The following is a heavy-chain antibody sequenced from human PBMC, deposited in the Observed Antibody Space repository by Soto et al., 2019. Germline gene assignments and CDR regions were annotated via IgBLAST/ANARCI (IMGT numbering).Heavy chain of an antibody. V-gene: IGHV1-8*01. Sequence: QVPLVQSGAEVKKPGASVKVSCKASGYTFTSYDINWVRQATGQGLEWMGWMNPNSGNTGYAQKFQGRVTMTRSNSVSTAYMELTGLRSGDTAVYYCARGHNYYDSSGYYGDWGQGTLVTVSS. CDR3: ARGHNYYDSSGYYGD. J-gene: IGHJ4*02. CDR1: GYTFTSYD. D-gene: IGHD3-22*01. CDR2: MNPNSGNT.